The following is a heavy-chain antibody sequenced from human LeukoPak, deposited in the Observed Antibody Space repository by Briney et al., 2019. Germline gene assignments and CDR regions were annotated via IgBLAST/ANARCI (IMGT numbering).Heavy chain of an antibody. J-gene: IGHJ4*02. CDR2: ISSNGGST. V-gene: IGHV3-64*01. CDR1: GFTFSSYA. Sequence: GGSLRLSCAASGFTFSSYAMHWVRQAPGKGLEYVSAISSNGGSTYYANSVKGRFTISRDNSKNTLYLQMGSLRAEDMAVYYCARDSTVTRADYWGQGTLVTVSS. D-gene: IGHD4-17*01. CDR3: ARDSTVTRADY.